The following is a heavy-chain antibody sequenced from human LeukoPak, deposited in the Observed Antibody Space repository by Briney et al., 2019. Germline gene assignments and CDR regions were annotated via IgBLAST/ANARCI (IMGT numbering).Heavy chain of an antibody. J-gene: IGHJ4*02. CDR3: PEGN. D-gene: IGHD6-13*01. CDR2: ITGSGGST. CDR1: GFTFSSYA. Sequence: GGSLRLSCAASGFTFSSYAMSWVRQAPGKGLEWVSTITGSGGSTYYADSVKGRFTISRDNSKNTLYLQMNSLRAEDTAISWFPEGNWGQGTLVTVSS. V-gene: IGHV3-23*01.